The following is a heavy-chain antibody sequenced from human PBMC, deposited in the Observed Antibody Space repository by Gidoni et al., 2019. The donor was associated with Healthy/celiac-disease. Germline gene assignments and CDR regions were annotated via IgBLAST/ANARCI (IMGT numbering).Heavy chain of an antibody. J-gene: IGHJ4*02. CDR3: AVYDYIWGSYRFRVGDY. D-gene: IGHD3-16*02. CDR1: GGPISSSSYY. V-gene: IGHV4-39*01. Sequence: LHLHESGPGLAKPSYTLSLTCTVSGGPISSSSYYWGWIGQPTGKGRVWFGSIYYSGNTYYNPSPKSRVTISVDTSKTQCSLKLSSVTPADSDVYYYAVYDYIWGSYRFRVGDYWGQGTLVTVSS. CDR2: IYYSGNT.